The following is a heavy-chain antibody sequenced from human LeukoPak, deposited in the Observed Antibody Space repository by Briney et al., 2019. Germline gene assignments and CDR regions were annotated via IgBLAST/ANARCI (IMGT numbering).Heavy chain of an antibody. CDR2: IDWDDDK. CDR3: ARISPGGIAAAEGYYFDY. D-gene: IGHD6-13*01. J-gene: IGHJ4*02. CDR1: GFSLSTSGMC. V-gene: IGHV2-70*11. Sequence: SGPALVKPTQTLTLTCTFSGFSLSTSGMCVSWIRQPPGKALEWLARIDWDDDKYYSTSLKTRLTISKDTSKNQVVLTMTNMDPVDTATYYCARISPGGIAAAEGYYFDYWGQGTLVTVSS.